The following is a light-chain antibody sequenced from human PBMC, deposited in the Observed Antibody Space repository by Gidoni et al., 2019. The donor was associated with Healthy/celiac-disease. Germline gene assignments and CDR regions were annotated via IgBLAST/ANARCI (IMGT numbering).Light chain of an antibody. Sequence: ELVLTQSPPTLSVSPGERATLSCRASQSVSSNLAWYQQKPGQAPRLLIYGASTRATGIPARFSGSGSGTEFTLTISSLQYEDFAVYYCQQYNNWPPFTFGPGTKVDIK. J-gene: IGKJ3*01. V-gene: IGKV3-15*01. CDR3: QQYNNWPPFT. CDR2: GAS. CDR1: QSVSSN.